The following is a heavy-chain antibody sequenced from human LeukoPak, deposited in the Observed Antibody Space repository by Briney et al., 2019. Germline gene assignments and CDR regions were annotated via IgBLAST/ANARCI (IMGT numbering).Heavy chain of an antibody. Sequence: PSETLSLTCTVSGGSISGGSYYWSWIRQPAGKGLEWIGRIYASGSTNYNPSLKSRVTISVDTSKNQFSLKLSSVTAADTAVYYCARIGVVVMVDNWFDPWGQGTLVTVSS. CDR1: GGSISGGSYY. CDR3: ARIGVVVMVDNWFDP. D-gene: IGHD2-8*01. V-gene: IGHV4-61*02. J-gene: IGHJ5*02. CDR2: IYASGST.